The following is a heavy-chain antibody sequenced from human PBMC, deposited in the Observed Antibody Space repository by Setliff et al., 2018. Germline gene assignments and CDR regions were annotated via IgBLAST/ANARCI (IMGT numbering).Heavy chain of an antibody. V-gene: IGHV1-18*01. D-gene: IGHD2-21*01. CDR2: ISAYNGNT. J-gene: IGHJ4*02. CDR3: ARGSASVVVIGLDY. Sequence: ASVKVSCKASGYTFTSYGISWVRQAPGQGLEWMGWISAYNGNTNYAQKLQGRVTMTTDTSTGTAYMELRSLRSDDTAVYYCARGSASVVVIGLDYWGQGTLVTVSS. CDR1: GYTFTSYG.